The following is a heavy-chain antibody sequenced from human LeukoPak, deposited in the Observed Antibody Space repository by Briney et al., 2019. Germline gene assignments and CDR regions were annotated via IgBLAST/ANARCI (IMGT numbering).Heavy chain of an antibody. CDR3: ARESYYYYSSGYQN. CDR1: GDSISSGNYY. D-gene: IGHD3-22*01. Sequence: SETLSLTCTVSGDSISSGNYYWSWIRQPPGKGLEWIGYTSYTGSTYYNPSLKSRVTISVDTSKNQFSLKLSSVTAADTAVYYCARESYYYYSSGYQNWGQGTLVTVST. V-gene: IGHV4-30-4*01. CDR2: TSYTGST. J-gene: IGHJ4*02.